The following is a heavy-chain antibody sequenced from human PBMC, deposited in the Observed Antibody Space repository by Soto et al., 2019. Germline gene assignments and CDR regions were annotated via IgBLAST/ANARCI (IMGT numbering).Heavy chain of an antibody. D-gene: IGHD3-10*01. J-gene: IGHJ4*02. V-gene: IGHV3-48*01. CDR1: GFTFNIYS. CDR3: VRIGGGSPGAY. CDR2: ISSSSSTI. Sequence: GGSLRLSCAASGFTFNIYSMNWVRQAPGKGLEWVSYISSSSSTIYYADSVKGRFTISRDNAKNSLYLQMNSLRAEDTAVYYCVRIGGGSPGAYWGQGTLVTVSS.